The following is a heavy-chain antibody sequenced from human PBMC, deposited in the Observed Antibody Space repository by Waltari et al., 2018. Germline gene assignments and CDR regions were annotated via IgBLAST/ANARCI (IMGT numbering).Heavy chain of an antibody. J-gene: IGHJ4*02. D-gene: IGHD1-26*01. CDR3: ARGIGNSGGARRPNDY. CDR1: GGPINNGGYY. CDR2: IYYSGST. V-gene: IGHV4-31*03. Sequence: QVQLQESGPGLVKPSQTLSPTCTVSGGPINNGGYYSTWTRPHPGKGLEWIGYIYYSGSTYYNPSLKSRVTISVDTSKNQFSLKLSSVTAADTAVYYCARGIGNSGGARRPNDYWGQGTLVTVSS.